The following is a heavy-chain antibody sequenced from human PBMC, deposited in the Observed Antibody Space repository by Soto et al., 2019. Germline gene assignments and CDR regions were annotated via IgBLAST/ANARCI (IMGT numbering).Heavy chain of an antibody. D-gene: IGHD4-4*01. J-gene: IGHJ6*02. Sequence: EVQLVESGGGLVQPGGSLRLSCAASGFTFSDHYMDWVHQAPGKGLEWVGRTRDKPNSYTTEYAASVKGRFTISRDDSENSVYLQMNSLKTEDTAVYYCTSAAVSKTGLDVWGQGTTVTVSS. CDR2: TRDKPNSYTT. V-gene: IGHV3-72*01. CDR1: GFTFSDHY. CDR3: TSAAVSKTGLDV.